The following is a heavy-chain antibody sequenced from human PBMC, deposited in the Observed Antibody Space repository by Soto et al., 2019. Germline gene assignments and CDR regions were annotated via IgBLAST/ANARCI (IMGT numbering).Heavy chain of an antibody. CDR2: ISSSSYI. CDR3: ARETPGYSYSRDY. Sequence: GGSLRLSCAASGFTFSSYSMNWVRQAPGKGLEWVSSISSSSYIYYADSVKGRFTISRDNAKNSLYLQMNSLRAEDTAVYYCARETPGYSYSRDYWGQGTLVTVSS. CDR1: GFTFSSYS. V-gene: IGHV3-21*01. D-gene: IGHD5-18*01. J-gene: IGHJ4*02.